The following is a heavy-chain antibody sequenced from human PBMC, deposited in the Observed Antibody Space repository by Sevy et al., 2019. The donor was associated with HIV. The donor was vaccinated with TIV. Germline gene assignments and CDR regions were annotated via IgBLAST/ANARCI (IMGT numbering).Heavy chain of an antibody. CDR2: IGGRDSST. CDR1: GFSFSGYV. Sequence: GGSLRLSCAASGFSFSGYVMNWVRQAPGKGLEWVSSIGGRDSSTYHADSVRGRFIISRDNSENTLYLQMNGLRAEDTAVYYCAKVTLWELLAAHDAFDVWGQGTMVTVSS. V-gene: IGHV3-23*01. J-gene: IGHJ3*01. D-gene: IGHD1-26*01. CDR3: AKVTLWELLAAHDAFDV.